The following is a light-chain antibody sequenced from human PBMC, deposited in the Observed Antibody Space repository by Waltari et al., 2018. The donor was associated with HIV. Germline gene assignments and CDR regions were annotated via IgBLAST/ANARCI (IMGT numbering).Light chain of an antibody. V-gene: IGLV2-8*01. J-gene: IGLJ3*02. CDR1: SSDVGASKS. Sequence: QSALTQPPSASGSPAQSVTISCTGTSSDVGASKSVSWYQQHPGKAPKLMIYEVNKRPSGVPDRFSGSKSANTASLTVSGLQADDEADYYCNSYAGSNNWVFGGGTKLTVL. CDR2: EVN. CDR3: NSYAGSNNWV.